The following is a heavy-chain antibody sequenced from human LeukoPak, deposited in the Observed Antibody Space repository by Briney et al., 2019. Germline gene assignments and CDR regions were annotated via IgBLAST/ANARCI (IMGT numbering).Heavy chain of an antibody. CDR1: GFTFSSYS. CDR2: ISSSSSYI. V-gene: IGHV3-21*01. J-gene: IGHJ6*02. D-gene: IGHD2-2*01. Sequence: GGSLRLSCAASGFTFSSYSMTWVRQAPGKGLEWVSSISSSSSYIYYADSVKGRFTISRDNDKNSLYLQMNSLRAEDTAVYYCARDGDIVVVPAAIGYYGMDVWGQGTTVTVSS. CDR3: ARDGDIVVVPAAIGYYGMDV.